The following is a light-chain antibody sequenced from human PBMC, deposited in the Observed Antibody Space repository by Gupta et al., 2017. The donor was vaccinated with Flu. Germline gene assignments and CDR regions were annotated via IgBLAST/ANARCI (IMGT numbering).Light chain of an antibody. CDR1: ESTRNC. V-gene: IGKV1-5*03. Sequence: DIQMTQSPSTLSASVGDRVTITCRASESTRNCLAWYQQKPGKVPKLLIYKTSSLESGVPSRFSGSGSGTEFTRTISSLQPDDFATYYCQQYETFGQGTKVEIK. CDR2: KTS. CDR3: QQYET. J-gene: IGKJ1*01.